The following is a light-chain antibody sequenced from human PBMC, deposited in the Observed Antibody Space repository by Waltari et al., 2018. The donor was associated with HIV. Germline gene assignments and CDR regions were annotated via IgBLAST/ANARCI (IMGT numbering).Light chain of an antibody. CDR2: GNT. J-gene: IGLJ2*01. V-gene: IGLV1-40*01. Sequence: QSVLTQPPSVSGAPGQRVTISCTGSSSNTGAGYNVHRYQQLPGTAPKLLIYGNTIRPSGLPDRFSCSKSGTSPSLAITGLQAEDEADYYCQSYDSSLTGSVFGGGTKLTVL. CDR1: SSNTGAGYN. CDR3: QSYDSSLTGSV.